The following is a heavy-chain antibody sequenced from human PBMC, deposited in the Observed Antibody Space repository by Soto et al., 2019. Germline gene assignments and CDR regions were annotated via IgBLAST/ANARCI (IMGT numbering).Heavy chain of an antibody. V-gene: IGHV3-23*01. CDR2: ITGSGGGT. J-gene: IGHJ4*02. CDR1: GFTFSSSA. D-gene: IGHD2-15*01. Sequence: QPGGSLRLSCAASGFTFSSSAMTWVRQAPGKGLEWVSAITGSGGGTYYADSVKGRFAISRDNSKNTLYLLMDSLRAGDTAVYYCAKSTGCSGGICIWGQGTQVTVSS. CDR3: AKSTGCSGGICI.